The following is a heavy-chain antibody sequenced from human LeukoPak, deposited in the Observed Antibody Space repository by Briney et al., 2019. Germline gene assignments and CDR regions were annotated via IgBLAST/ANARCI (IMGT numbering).Heavy chain of an antibody. CDR3: ARLSLKVLEWSPTKGKETHYFDY. V-gene: IGHV3-11*01. CDR1: GFTFSDYY. J-gene: IGHJ4*02. CDR2: ISSSGTTI. D-gene: IGHD3-3*01. Sequence: GGSLRLSCATSGFTFSDYYMSWIRQAPGKGLEWVSYISSSGTTIYYADSVKGRFTISRDNANNSLYLQMNSLRAEDTAVYYCARLSLKVLEWSPTKGKETHYFDYWGQGTLVTVSS.